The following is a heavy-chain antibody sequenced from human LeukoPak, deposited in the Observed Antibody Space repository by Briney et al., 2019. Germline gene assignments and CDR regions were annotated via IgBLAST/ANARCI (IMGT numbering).Heavy chain of an antibody. CDR1: GGYISSISHY. CDR2: INYSGST. D-gene: IGHD3-9*01. CDR3: AKLRNRYFQLYMDV. V-gene: IGHV4-39*02. J-gene: IGHJ6*03. Sequence: SETLSLTCTVSGGYISSISHYWGWIRHSPGKGLEWIGSINYSGSTSYNPSLKSRVAISVDTSKNHFSLNLSSVTATDTAVFYCAKLRNRYFQLYMDVWGTGTTVTVSS.